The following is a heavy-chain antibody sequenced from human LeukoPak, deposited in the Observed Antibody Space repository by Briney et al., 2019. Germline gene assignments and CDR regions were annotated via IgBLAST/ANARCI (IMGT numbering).Heavy chain of an antibody. CDR1: GGSISSYY. J-gene: IGHJ4*02. CDR3: ASLTTVTQGYFDY. D-gene: IGHD4-17*01. CDR2: ICYSGTT. Sequence: SETLSLTCTVSGGSISSYYWSWIRQPPGKGLEWIGYICYSGTTNYNPSLKSRVTISVDTSRNQFSLKLSSVTAADTAVYYCASLTTVTQGYFDYWGQGTLVTVSS. V-gene: IGHV4-59*01.